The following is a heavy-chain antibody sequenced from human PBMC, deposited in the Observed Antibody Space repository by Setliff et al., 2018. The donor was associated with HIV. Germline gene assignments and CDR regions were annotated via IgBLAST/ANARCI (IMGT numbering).Heavy chain of an antibody. Sequence: GGSLRLSCVPSGFTFGGFAMSWVRQAPGRGLEWVSAITGSGGNTYYADSVKGRFTISRDNSENTLYLQMDSLRADDTAMYYCAKGHYDDWYYFDYWGPGTLVTVSS. CDR2: ITGSGGNT. CDR3: AKGHYDDWYYFDY. J-gene: IGHJ4*02. V-gene: IGHV3-23*01. D-gene: IGHD4-17*01. CDR1: GFTFGGFA.